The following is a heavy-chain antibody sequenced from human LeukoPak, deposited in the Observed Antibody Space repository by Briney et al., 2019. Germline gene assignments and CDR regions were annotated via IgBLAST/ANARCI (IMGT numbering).Heavy chain of an antibody. CDR3: ARDPGYAIYYFDY. D-gene: IGHD3-9*01. V-gene: IGHV3-23*01. CDR2: ISGNGGST. J-gene: IGHJ4*02. Sequence: GGSLRLSCAASGITFSGRWMSWVRQAPGKGLEWVSTISGNGGSTYYADSVKGRFSISRDNSKNTLYLQMNSLRAEDTAVYYCARDPGYAIYYFDYWGQGLLVTVSS. CDR1: GITFSGRW.